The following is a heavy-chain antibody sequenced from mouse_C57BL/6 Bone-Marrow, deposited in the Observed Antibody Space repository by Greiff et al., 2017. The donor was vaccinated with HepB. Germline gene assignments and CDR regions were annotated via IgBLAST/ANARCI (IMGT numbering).Heavy chain of an antibody. Sequence: EVKLMESGGGLVKPGGSLKLSCAASGFTFSSYAMSWVRQTPEKRLEWVATISDGGSYTYYPDNVKGRVTISRDNTKNNLYLQMRHLKSEDTAMYYCAGDHYYSNYYAMDYWGQGTSVTVSS. D-gene: IGHD2-5*01. V-gene: IGHV5-4*03. J-gene: IGHJ4*01. CDR3: AGDHYYSNYYAMDY. CDR1: GFTFSSYA. CDR2: ISDGGSYT.